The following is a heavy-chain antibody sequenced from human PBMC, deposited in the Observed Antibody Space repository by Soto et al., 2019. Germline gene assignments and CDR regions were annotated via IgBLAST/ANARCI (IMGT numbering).Heavy chain of an antibody. Sequence: QVQLVESGGGVVQPGRSLRLSCAASGFTFSSYGMHWVRQAPGKGLEWVAVISYDGSNKYYADSVKGRFTISRDNSKNTLYLQMNSLRAEDTAVYYCAKVSPGTVTPGYYYYYMDVWGKGTTVTVSS. J-gene: IGHJ6*03. CDR2: ISYDGSNK. D-gene: IGHD4-17*01. CDR3: AKVSPGTVTPGYYYYYMDV. CDR1: GFTFSSYG. V-gene: IGHV3-30*18.